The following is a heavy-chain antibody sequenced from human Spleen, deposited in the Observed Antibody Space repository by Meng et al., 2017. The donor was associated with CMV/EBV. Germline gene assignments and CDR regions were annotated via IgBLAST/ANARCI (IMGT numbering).Heavy chain of an antibody. J-gene: IGHJ4*02. V-gene: IGHV1-2*02. CDR1: GYTFTGYH. D-gene: IGHD2-15*01. CDR3: ARDSPAYCSGASCYGFDY. CDR2: INPNSGGT. Sequence: ASVKVSCKASGYTFTGYHIHWVRQAPGQGFEWLGWINPNSGGTQFAQRFQGRVALTRDTSTETAYMDLNRLISDDTAIYDCARDSPAYCSGASCYGFDYWGQGTLVTVSS.